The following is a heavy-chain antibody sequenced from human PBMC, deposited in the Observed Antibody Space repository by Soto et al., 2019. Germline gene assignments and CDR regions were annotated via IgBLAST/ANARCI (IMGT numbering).Heavy chain of an antibody. CDR3: ARDFGSLGPYYDFLCCYYHYYSGTDL. Sequence: ASVKVSCKASGYTFTSYGISWVRQAPGQGLEWMGWISAYNGNTNYAQKLQGRVTMTTDTSTSTAYMELRSLRSDDTAVYYCARDFGSLGPYYDFLCCYYHYYSGTDLLGHATPVTVS. V-gene: IGHV1-18*01. CDR2: ISAYNGNT. CDR1: GYTFTSYG. J-gene: IGHJ6*02. D-gene: IGHD3-3*01.